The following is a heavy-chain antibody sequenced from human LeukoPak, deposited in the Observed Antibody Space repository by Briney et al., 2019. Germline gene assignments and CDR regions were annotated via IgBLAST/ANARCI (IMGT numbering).Heavy chain of an antibody. Sequence: ASVKVSCKVSGYTLTELSMHWVRQAPGKGLEWMGGFDPEDGETIYAQKFQGRVTMTEDTSTDTAYMELSSLRSEDTAVYYCATFSDIADRPPRPEYYYYGMDVWGQGTTVTVSS. CDR2: FDPEDGET. V-gene: IGHV1-24*01. J-gene: IGHJ6*02. CDR1: GYTLTELS. D-gene: IGHD2-15*01. CDR3: ATFSDIADRPPRPEYYYYGMDV.